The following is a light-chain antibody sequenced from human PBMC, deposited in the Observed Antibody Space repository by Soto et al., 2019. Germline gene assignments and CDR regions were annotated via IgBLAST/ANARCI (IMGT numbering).Light chain of an antibody. CDR3: QQCSNWPPT. J-gene: IGKJ1*01. CDR1: ESVSRC. CDR2: DAT. Sequence: ESVLTQSPATLSLSPGERATLSCRASESVSRCLAWYQQKPGQAPRLLIYDATNRATGIPARFSGSGSGTDFPLTISSLEPEDVALYFCQQCSNWPPTFGQGTKVGIK. V-gene: IGKV3-11*01.